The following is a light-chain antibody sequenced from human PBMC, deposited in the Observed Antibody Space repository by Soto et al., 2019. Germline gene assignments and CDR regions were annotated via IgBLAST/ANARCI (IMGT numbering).Light chain of an antibody. Sequence: QSALTQPASVSGSPGQSITISCTGTSSDVGRYNHVSWYQHHPGKAPKLLISGVSKRPSGVSNRFSGSKSDYTASLTISGLQAEDEADYYCNSHTSGDFRVFGTGTKVTVL. CDR2: GVS. J-gene: IGLJ1*01. V-gene: IGLV2-14*01. CDR1: SSDVGRYNH. CDR3: NSHTSGDFRV.